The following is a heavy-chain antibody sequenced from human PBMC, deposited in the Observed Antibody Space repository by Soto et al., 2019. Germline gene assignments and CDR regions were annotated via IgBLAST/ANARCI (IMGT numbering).Heavy chain of an antibody. CDR1: GFTFSSYA. D-gene: IGHD6-13*01. CDR3: ARDPLRGYSSSKNWFDP. V-gene: IGHV3-30-3*01. J-gene: IGHJ5*02. CDR2: ISYDGSNK. Sequence: QVQLVESGGGVVQPGRSLRLSCAASGFTFSSYAMHWVRQAPGKGLEWVAVISYDGSNKYYADSVKGRFTISRDNSKNPLYLQMNSLRAEDTAVYYCARDPLRGYSSSKNWFDPWGQGTLVTVSS.